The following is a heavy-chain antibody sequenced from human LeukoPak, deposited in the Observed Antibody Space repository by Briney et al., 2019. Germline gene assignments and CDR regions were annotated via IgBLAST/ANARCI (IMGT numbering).Heavy chain of an antibody. Sequence: GGSLRLSCAASGFTFSNVWMTWVRQAPGKGLEWVGRIQTKNDGETTDYAAPVKGRFTISRDDSKNTLYLQMNSLKIEDTAVYYCTSTLGYGGHGTLVTVSS. CDR3: TSTLGY. V-gene: IGHV3-15*01. J-gene: IGHJ4*01. CDR1: GFTFSNVW. D-gene: IGHD3-16*01. CDR2: IQTKNDGETT.